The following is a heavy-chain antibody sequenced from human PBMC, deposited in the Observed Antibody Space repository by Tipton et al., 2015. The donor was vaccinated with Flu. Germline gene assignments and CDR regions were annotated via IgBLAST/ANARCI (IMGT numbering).Heavy chain of an antibody. Sequence: GLVKPSETLSLTCTVSGGSLSSYYWSWIRQPAGEGLEWIGRMYTRGSTNYNPSLKSRLTMSVDPSKQQFSLKVSSMTAADTAVYYWARGSGAGTFMLFDRRGQGTLVSVSS. V-gene: IGHV4-4*07. J-gene: IGHJ4*02. CDR2: MYTRGST. CDR3: ARGSGAGTFMLFDR. CDR1: GGSLSSYY. D-gene: IGHD3-10*01.